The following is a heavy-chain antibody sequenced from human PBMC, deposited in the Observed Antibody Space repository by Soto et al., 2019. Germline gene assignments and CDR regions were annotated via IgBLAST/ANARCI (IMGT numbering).Heavy chain of an antibody. V-gene: IGHV4-59*08. Sequence: QVQLQESGPGLVKPSEPLSLTCTVSGGSISSYYWSWIRQPPGKGLEWIGYIDYSGSTKYNPSLKSRVTITVDTSKNQSSRRLSSVTAADTAVYYCARQSCSSTSCYSWGSWFDPWGQGTLVTVSS. J-gene: IGHJ5*02. CDR2: IDYSGST. D-gene: IGHD2-2*01. CDR1: GGSISSYY. CDR3: ARQSCSSTSCYSWGSWFDP.